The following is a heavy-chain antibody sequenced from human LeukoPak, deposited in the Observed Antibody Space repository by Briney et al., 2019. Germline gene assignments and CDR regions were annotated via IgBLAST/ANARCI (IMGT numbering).Heavy chain of an antibody. D-gene: IGHD2-2*01. V-gene: IGHV1-69*13. CDR3: ARCAVPAALESGYYYYYYMDV. J-gene: IGHJ6*03. CDR2: IIPIFGTA. CDR1: GYTFTSYG. Sequence: SVKVSCKASGYTFTSYGISWVRQAPGQGLEWMGGIIPIFGTANYAQKFQGRVTITADESTSTAYMELSSLRSEDTAVYYCARCAVPAALESGYYYYYYMDVWGKGTTVTVSS.